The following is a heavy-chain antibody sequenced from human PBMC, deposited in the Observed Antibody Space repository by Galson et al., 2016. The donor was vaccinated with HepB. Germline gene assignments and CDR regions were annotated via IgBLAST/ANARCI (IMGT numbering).Heavy chain of an antibody. CDR1: GGTISSYF. CDR2: IYFRGTT. V-gene: IGHV4-59*01. J-gene: IGHJ5*02. CDR3: ARGADFADSGWFDP. Sequence: SETLSLTCTVSGGTISSYFWSWLRQPPGKGLEWIGYIYFRGTTNYNPSLRSRVTISVDTSKDQFSLSLTSVTAADTAVYYCARGADFADSGWFDPWGQGTLVTVSS. D-gene: IGHD4-17*01.